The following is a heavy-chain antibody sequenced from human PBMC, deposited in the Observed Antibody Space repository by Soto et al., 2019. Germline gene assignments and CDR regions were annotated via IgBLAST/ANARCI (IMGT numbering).Heavy chain of an antibody. J-gene: IGHJ6*02. D-gene: IGHD6-13*01. CDR1: GYTFTGYY. Sequence: ASVKVSCKASGYTFTGYYMHWMRQAPGQGLEWMGWINPNSGGTNYAQKFQGWVTMTRDTSISTAYMELSRLRSDDTAVYYCARSTIAAPDVGYYYGMDVWGQGTTVTVSS. V-gene: IGHV1-2*04. CDR2: INPNSGGT. CDR3: ARSTIAAPDVGYYYGMDV.